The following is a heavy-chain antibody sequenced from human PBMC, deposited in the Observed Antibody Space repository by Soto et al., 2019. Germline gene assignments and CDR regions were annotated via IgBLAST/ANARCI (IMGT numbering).Heavy chain of an antibody. D-gene: IGHD4-17*01. CDR3: AREVTVRGYYYYYGMDV. J-gene: IGHJ6*02. Sequence: QVQLQESGPGLVKPSETLSLTCTVSGGSISSYYWSWIRQPAGKGLEWIGRIYTSGSTNYNPSLKSRVTMSVDTSKNQVSLKLSSVTAADTAVYYCAREVTVRGYYYYYGMDVWGQGTTVTVSS. CDR1: GGSISSYY. V-gene: IGHV4-4*07. CDR2: IYTSGST.